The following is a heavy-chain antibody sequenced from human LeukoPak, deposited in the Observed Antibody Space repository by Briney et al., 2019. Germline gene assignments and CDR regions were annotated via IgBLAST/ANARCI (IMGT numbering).Heavy chain of an antibody. V-gene: IGHV3-23*01. Sequence: GGSLRLSCAASGFTFSSYAMSWVRQAPGKGLEWVSAISGSGGSTYYADSAKGRFTISRDNSKNTLYLQMNSLRAEDTAVYYCAKDIELVGESPYWGQGTLVTVSS. CDR1: GFTFSSYA. J-gene: IGHJ4*02. CDR2: ISGSGGST. D-gene: IGHD3-10*01. CDR3: AKDIELVGESPY.